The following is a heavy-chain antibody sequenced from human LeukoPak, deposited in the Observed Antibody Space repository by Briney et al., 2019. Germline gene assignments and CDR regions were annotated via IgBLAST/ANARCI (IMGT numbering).Heavy chain of an antibody. CDR1: GFTFSTYN. V-gene: IGHV3-21*01. Sequence: GGSLRLSCATSGFTFSTYNMNWVRQAPRKGLEWVSSISSSSSYIYYADSVKGRFTISRDNANNSLYLQMNSLRAEDTAFYYCARELYGSASKILDYWGQGTLVTVSS. D-gene: IGHD3-10*01. CDR3: ARELYGSASKILDY. J-gene: IGHJ4*02. CDR2: ISSSSSYI.